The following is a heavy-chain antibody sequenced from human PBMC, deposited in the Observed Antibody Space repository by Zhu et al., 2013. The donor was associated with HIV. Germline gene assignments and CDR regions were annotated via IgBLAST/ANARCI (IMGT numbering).Heavy chain of an antibody. CDR1: GGSISSSSYY. CDR3: ARDSSGYYHEWFDP. V-gene: IGHV4-39*07. CDR2: IYHSGST. D-gene: IGHD3-22*01. Sequence: QVQLQESGPGLVKPSETLSLTCTVSGGSISSSSYYWGWIRQPPGKGLEWIGSIYHSGSTYYNPSLKSRVTISVDTSKNQFSLKLSSVTAADTAVYYCARDSSGYYHEWFDPWGQGTLVTVSS. J-gene: IGHJ5*02.